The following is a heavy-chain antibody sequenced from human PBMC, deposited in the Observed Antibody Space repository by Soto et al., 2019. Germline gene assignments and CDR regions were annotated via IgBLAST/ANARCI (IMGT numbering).Heavy chain of an antibody. J-gene: IGHJ4*02. CDR2: IYYSGST. CDR3: ARGARNWNYFDY. D-gene: IGHD1-20*01. CDR1: GGSISSYY. Sequence: PSETLSLTCTVSGGSISSYYWSWIRQPPGKGLEWIGYIYYSGSTNYNPSLKSRVTISVDTSKNQSSLKLSSVTAADTAVYYCARGARNWNYFDYWGQGTLVTVSS. V-gene: IGHV4-59*01.